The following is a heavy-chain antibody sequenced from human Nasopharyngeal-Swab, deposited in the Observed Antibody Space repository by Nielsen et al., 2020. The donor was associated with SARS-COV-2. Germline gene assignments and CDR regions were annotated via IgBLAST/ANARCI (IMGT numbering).Heavy chain of an antibody. Sequence: GKSLKISCAASGFTFSSYAMHWVRQAPGKGLEWVAVISYDGSNKYYADSVKGRFTISRDNSKNTLYLQMNSLRAEDTAVYYCARDSGGYLDYWGQGTLVTVSS. V-gene: IGHV3-30-3*01. CDR1: GFTFSSYA. CDR3: ARDSGGYLDY. CDR2: ISYDGSNK. D-gene: IGHD2-15*01. J-gene: IGHJ4*02.